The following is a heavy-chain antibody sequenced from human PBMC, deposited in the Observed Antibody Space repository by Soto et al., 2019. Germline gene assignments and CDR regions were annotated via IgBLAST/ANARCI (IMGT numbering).Heavy chain of an antibody. CDR2: IYPGDSDT. V-gene: IGHV5-51*01. D-gene: IGHD5-18*01. CDR3: ARRVDADTEFYFDY. CDR1: GYIFTSYW. Sequence: GESLKISCNGSGYIFTSYWIAWVRQMPGKGLEWMGIIYPGDSDTRYSPSFQGQVTISADKSISTAYLQWSSLKASDTAMFYCARRVDADTEFYFDYWGQGTLVTVSS. J-gene: IGHJ4*02.